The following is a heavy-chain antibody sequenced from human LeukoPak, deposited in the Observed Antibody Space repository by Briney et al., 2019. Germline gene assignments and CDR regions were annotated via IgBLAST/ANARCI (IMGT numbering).Heavy chain of an antibody. J-gene: IGHJ5*02. CDR2: IYYSGNT. V-gene: IGHV4-31*03. CDR3: AREGYCSSTSCYIP. CDR1: GGSISSGGYY. Sequence: PSETPSLTCTVSGGSISSGGYYWSWIRQHPGKGLEWIGYIYYSGNTYYNPSLKSRVTISVDTSKNQFSLKLSSVTAADTAVYYCAREGYCSSTSCYIPWGQGTLVTVSS. D-gene: IGHD2-2*02.